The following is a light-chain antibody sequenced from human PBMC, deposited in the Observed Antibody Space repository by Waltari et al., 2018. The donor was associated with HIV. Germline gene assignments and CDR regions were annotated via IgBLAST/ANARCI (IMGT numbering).Light chain of an antibody. Sequence: IVLTQSPANLSFSSGERGTRPFRASQRGSSYLAWYRQKPGQPPRLLIYDASNRATGIAARFSGSGSGSDFMLTIRSLEPEDFAVYYCQQRSNWPRTFGQGTKVEIK. CDR2: DAS. J-gene: IGKJ1*01. CDR3: QQRSNWPRT. V-gene: IGKV3-11*01. CDR1: QRGSSY.